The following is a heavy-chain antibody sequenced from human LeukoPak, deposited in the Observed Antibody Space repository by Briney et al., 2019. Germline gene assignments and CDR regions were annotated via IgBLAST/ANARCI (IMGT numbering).Heavy chain of an antibody. CDR3: ARGQGVAGTFDY. CDR2: IYTSGST. J-gene: IGHJ4*02. V-gene: IGHV4-61*02. CDR1: GGSISSNTYY. D-gene: IGHD6-19*01. Sequence: PSETLSLTCTVAGGSISSNTYYWSWIRQPAGKGLEWIGRIYTSGSTNYNPSLKSRVTISVDTSKNQFSLKLSSVTAADTAVYSCARGQGVAGTFDYWGQGTLVTVSS.